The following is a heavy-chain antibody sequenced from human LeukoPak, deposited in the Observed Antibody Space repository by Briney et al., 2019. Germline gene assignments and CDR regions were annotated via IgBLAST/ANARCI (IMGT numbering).Heavy chain of an antibody. D-gene: IGHD6-19*01. CDR2: IKSTVDGGTT. J-gene: IGHJ3*02. CDR1: GFTFSNAW. Sequence: GGSLRLSCAASGFTFSNAWMNWVRQAPGKGLEWVSRIKSTVDGGTTDLAAPVKGRFTVSRDDSKKMLYLQMNSLKTEDTAVYYCTTGGNVIVADTRAFDIWGQGTMVTVSS. CDR3: TTGGNVIVADTRAFDI. V-gene: IGHV3-15*07.